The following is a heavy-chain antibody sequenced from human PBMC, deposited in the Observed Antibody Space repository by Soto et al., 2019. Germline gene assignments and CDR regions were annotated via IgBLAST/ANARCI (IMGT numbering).Heavy chain of an antibody. Sequence: PSETLSLTCAVSGGSISSGGYSWSWIRQPPGKGLEWIGYIYHSGSTYYNPSLKSRVTISVDRSKNQFSLKLSSVTAADTAVYYCARGRRHYYGMDVWGQGTTVTVSS. J-gene: IGHJ6*02. D-gene: IGHD3-10*01. CDR2: IYHSGST. CDR3: ARGRRHYYGMDV. CDR1: GGSISSGGYS. V-gene: IGHV4-30-2*01.